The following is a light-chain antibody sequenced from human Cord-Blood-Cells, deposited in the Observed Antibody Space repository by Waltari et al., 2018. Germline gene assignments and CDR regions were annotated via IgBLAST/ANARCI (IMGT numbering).Light chain of an antibody. CDR1: QSISSY. CDR3: QQSYSTPPWT. Sequence: DIQMTQSPSSLSTSVGDRVTITCRASQSISSYLNWYQQKPGKAPKLLIYAASSLQSGVPSRFSCIGSGTDFTLTISSLQPEDFATYYCQQSYSTPPWTFGQGTKVEIK. J-gene: IGKJ1*01. V-gene: IGKV1-39*01. CDR2: AAS.